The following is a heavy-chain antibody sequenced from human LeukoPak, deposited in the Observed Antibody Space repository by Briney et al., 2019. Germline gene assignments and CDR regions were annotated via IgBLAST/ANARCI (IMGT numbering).Heavy chain of an antibody. J-gene: IGHJ4*02. CDR3: AQERDRRGYFEY. Sequence: GGSLRLSCAASGFTFSTSGMHWVRQAPGKGLERVTDSVKGRFTISRDNSKSTLFLQMNSLRAEDTAVYYCAQERDRRGYFEYWGQGTLVTVSS. V-gene: IGHV3-30*02. CDR1: GFTFSTSG. D-gene: IGHD2-15*01.